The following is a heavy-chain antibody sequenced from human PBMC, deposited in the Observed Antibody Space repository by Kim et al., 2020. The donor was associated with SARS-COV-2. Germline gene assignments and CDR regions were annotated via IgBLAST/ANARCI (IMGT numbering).Heavy chain of an antibody. V-gene: IGHV3-21*01. CDR3: ASTRLLGFGEGTAY. D-gene: IGHD3-10*01. J-gene: IGHJ4*02. Sequence: ADSVKGRFTISRDNAKTSLYLQMNSLRAEDTAVYYCASTRLLGFGEGTAYWGQGTLVTVSS.